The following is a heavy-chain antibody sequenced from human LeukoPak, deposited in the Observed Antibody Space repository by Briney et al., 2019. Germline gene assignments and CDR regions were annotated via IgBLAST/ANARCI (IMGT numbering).Heavy chain of an antibody. J-gene: IGHJ4*02. D-gene: IGHD6-19*01. CDR1: GFTFSSYA. CDR3: AREYSSAYYFDY. Sequence: GGSLRLSCAASGFTFSSYAMHWVRQAPGKGLEWVAVISYDGSNKYYADSVKGRFTISRDNAKNSLYLLMNSLRAEDTAVYYCAREYSSAYYFDYWGQGTLVTVSS. V-gene: IGHV3-30-3*01. CDR2: ISYDGSNK.